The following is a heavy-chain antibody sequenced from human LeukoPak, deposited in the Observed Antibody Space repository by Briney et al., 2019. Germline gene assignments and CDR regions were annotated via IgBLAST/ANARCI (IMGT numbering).Heavy chain of an antibody. CDR3: AIGPKIPPGTDGDYYFDY. D-gene: IGHD2-8*01. Sequence: SETLSLTCTDSGASVSSGSYYWSWIRQPPGKGLEWIGFISYSGNTKYNPSLNSRVPVSLDASKNQFSLHLISVTAADTAVYYCAIGPKIPPGTDGDYYFDYWGQGTPVSVSS. CDR2: ISYSGNT. J-gene: IGHJ4*02. CDR1: GASVSSGSYY. V-gene: IGHV4-61*01.